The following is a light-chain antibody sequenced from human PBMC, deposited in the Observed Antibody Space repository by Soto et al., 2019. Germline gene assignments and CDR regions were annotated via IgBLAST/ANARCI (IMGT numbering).Light chain of an antibody. CDR3: QQYGSSPR. CDR2: GAS. V-gene: IGKV3-20*01. CDR1: QSVTSSY. Sequence: EIVLTQSPGTLSLSPGERATLSCRASQSVTSSYLAWYQQKPGQAPRLLIYGASSRATGIPDRFSGSGSGKDFTLTISRLETEDCAVYYCQQYGSSPRFGQGTKVEIK. J-gene: IGKJ1*01.